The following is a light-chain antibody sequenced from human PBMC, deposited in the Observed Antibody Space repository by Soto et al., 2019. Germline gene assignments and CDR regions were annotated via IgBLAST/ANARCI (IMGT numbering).Light chain of an antibody. J-gene: IGKJ4*01. CDR3: QQYYSYPLT. CDR2: AAS. CDR1: QGISSY. V-gene: IGKV1-8*01. Sequence: AIRMTQSPSSFSASTGDRVTITCRASQGISSYLAWYQQKPGKAPKLLIYAASTLKSGVPSRFSGSGSGTDFTLTFSCLQSEDFATYYCQQYYSYPLTFGGGTKVEIK.